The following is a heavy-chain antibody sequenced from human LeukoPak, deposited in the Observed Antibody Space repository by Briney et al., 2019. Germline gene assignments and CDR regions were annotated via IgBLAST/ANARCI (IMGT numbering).Heavy chain of an antibody. Sequence: PWGSLRLSCAASGFTFSSYSMNWVLQAPGKEVQWGLSISSSSSYIFYADSVKGRFTISRDNAKNSLYLQMNSLRAEDTAVYYCARDMAPDYYDSSGYSQVGDYWGQGTLVTVSS. D-gene: IGHD3-22*01. V-gene: IGHV3-21*01. CDR2: ISSSSSYI. J-gene: IGHJ4*02. CDR1: GFTFSSYS. CDR3: ARDMAPDYYDSSGYSQVGDY.